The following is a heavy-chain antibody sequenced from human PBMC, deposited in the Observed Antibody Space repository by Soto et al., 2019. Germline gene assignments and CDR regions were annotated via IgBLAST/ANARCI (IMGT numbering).Heavy chain of an antibody. V-gene: IGHV3-15*07. CDR2: VKSKTDGGTT. Sequence: EVQLVESGGGLVKPGGSLRLSCAASGFTFSNAWMNWVRQAPGKGLEWVGRVKSKTDGGTTDYAAPVKGRFTISREDSKNTLYLQMNSLKTEDTAVYYCTTDKVTRCAAAGPEDFDFWGQGTLVTVSS. D-gene: IGHD6-13*01. J-gene: IGHJ4*02. CDR1: GFTFSNAW. CDR3: TTDKVTRCAAAGPEDFDF.